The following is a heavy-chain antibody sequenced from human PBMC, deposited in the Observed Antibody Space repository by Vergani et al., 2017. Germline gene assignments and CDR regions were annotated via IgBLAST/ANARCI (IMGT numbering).Heavy chain of an antibody. CDR3: ARDLSAAAGPDFDY. D-gene: IGHD6-13*01. V-gene: IGHV3-30*03. CDR1: GFTFSSYG. Sequence: QVQLVESGGGVVQPGRSLRLSCAASGFTFSSYGMHWVRQAPGKGLEWVAVISYDGSNKYYADSVKGRFTISRDNSKNTLYLQMNSLRAEDTAVYYCARDLSAAAGPDFDYWGQGTLVTVSS. CDR2: ISYDGSNK. J-gene: IGHJ4*02.